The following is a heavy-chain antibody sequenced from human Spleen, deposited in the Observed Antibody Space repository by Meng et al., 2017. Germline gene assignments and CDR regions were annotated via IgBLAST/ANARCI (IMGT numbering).Heavy chain of an antibody. V-gene: IGHV4-59*08. D-gene: IGHD6-19*01. CDR3: VRSSGWVRTGFDP. Sequence: QVQLQASGPGLVKPSETPSLTCTVPGEAISSYYWSWLRPPPGKGLEWIGYIYYSGSTNYNPSLKSRVTISVDTSKNKFSLKLTSVTASDTAVYYCVRSSGWVRTGFDPWGQGTLVTVSS. CDR2: IYYSGST. CDR1: GEAISSYY. J-gene: IGHJ5*02.